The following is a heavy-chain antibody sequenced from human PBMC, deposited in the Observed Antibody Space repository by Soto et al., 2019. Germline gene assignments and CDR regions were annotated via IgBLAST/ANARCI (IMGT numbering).Heavy chain of an antibody. V-gene: IGHV3-33*01. CDR3: ARVSTIVVWYSGSGSNDFDY. CDR1: GFTFSSYG. J-gene: IGHJ4*02. D-gene: IGHD6-13*01. Sequence: QVQLVESGGGVVQPGRSLRLSCAASGFTFSSYGMHWVRQAPGKGLEWVAVIWYDGSNKYYADSVKGRFTISRDNSKNTLYLQMNSLGAEDTAVYYCARVSTIVVWYSGSGSNDFDYWGQGTPGTVSS. CDR2: IWYDGSNK.